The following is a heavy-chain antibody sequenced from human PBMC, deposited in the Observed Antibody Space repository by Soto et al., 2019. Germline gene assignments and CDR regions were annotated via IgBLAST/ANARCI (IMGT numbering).Heavy chain of an antibody. CDR2: ISSSSNKI. V-gene: IGHV3-48*02. CDR1: GFTFSSYS. Sequence: EVQLVESGGGLVQPGGSLRLSCTASGFTFSSYSMNWVRQAPGKGLEWVSYISSSSNKIFYADSVTGRFTISRDNAKNSLFLQMNSPRDEDAAMYYCAREGGAGYTYDYLGPGTLVTVSS. CDR3: AREGGAGYTYDY. D-gene: IGHD5-18*01. J-gene: IGHJ4*02.